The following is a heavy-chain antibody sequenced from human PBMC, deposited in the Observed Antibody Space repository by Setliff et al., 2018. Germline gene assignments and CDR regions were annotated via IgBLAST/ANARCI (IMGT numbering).Heavy chain of an antibody. D-gene: IGHD3-22*01. CDR2: IKQDGSQK. Sequence: SLRLSCAASGFTFSEYWMSWVRQAPGKGLEWVANIKQDGSQKYYVDSVEGRFTISRDNAKRSLYLQMNSLRAEDTAVYYCAREPWNTYYYDVSGQEPHWGQGTLVTVSS. CDR3: AREPWNTYYYDVSGQEPH. J-gene: IGHJ4*02. CDR1: GFTFSEYW. V-gene: IGHV3-7*01.